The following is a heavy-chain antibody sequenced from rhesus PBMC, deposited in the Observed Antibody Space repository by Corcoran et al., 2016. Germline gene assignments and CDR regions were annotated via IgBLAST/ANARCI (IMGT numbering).Heavy chain of an antibody. D-gene: IGHD2-27*01. CDR1: GASISSTY. V-gene: IGHV4-173*01. CDR2: ISGSDGSP. CDR3: GRDCGGTDCYAFRFDV. Sequence: QLQLQESGPGLVKPSATLSLTCAVSGASISSTYWNWIRQPPGKGLEWIGRISGSDGSPDYNPSVKSRVTISTDTSKNQFSLKLSSVTAADTAVYYCGRDCGGTDCYAFRFDVWGPGVLVTVSS. J-gene: IGHJ5-1*01.